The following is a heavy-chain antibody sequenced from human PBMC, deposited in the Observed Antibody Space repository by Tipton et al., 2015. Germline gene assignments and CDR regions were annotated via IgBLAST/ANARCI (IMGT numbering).Heavy chain of an antibody. CDR3: ARVSYLNGRAFDI. V-gene: IGHV4-31*01. CDR1: GGSVTTDGYY. J-gene: IGHJ3*02. Sequence: TLSLTCTVSGGSVTTDGYYWSWVRQRPEKGLEWIGYTSHSGGTFYNPSLRSPFAISLDTSQNQFSLEVRSVTVADTAVYYCARVSYLNGRAFDIWGPGTLVTVSS. CDR2: TSHSGGT. D-gene: IGHD3-16*02.